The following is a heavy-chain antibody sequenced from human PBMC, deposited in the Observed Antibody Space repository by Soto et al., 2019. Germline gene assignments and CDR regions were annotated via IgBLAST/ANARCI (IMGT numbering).Heavy chain of an antibody. V-gene: IGHV3-30-3*01. CDR1: GFTFSSYA. CDR2: ISYDGSNK. D-gene: IGHD7-27*01. J-gene: IGHJ6*02. Sequence: PGGSLRLSCAASGFTFSSYAMHWVRQAPGKGLEWVAVISYDGSNKYYADSVKGRFTISRDNSKNTLYLQMNSLRAEDTAVYYCARDGLLTGAVVVDVWGQGTTVTVSS. CDR3: ARDGLLTGAVVVDV.